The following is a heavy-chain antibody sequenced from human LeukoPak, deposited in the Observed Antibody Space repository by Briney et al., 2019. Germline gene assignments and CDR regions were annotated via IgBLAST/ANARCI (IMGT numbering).Heavy chain of an antibody. CDR2: ISSSSSYT. CDR1: GFTFSDYY. D-gene: IGHD1-26*01. Sequence: GGSLRLSCAASGFTFSDYYMSWIRQAPGKGLEWVSYISSSSSYTNYADSVKGRFTISRDNAKNSLYLQMNSLRAEDTAVYYCARVSVGATNYFDFWGQGTLVTVSS. J-gene: IGHJ4*02. V-gene: IGHV3-11*06. CDR3: ARVSVGATNYFDF.